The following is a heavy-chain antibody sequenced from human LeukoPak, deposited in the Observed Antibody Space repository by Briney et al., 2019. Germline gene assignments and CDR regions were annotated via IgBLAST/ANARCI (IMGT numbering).Heavy chain of an antibody. Sequence: GGSLRLSCAASGFTFSSYGMHWVRQAPGKGLEWVAVISYDGSNKYYADSVKGRFTISRDNSKNTLYLQMNSLRAEDTAVYYCAKADSSGWYFAYWGQGTLVTVSS. D-gene: IGHD6-19*01. J-gene: IGHJ4*02. CDR3: AKADSSGWYFAY. V-gene: IGHV3-30*18. CDR1: GFTFSSYG. CDR2: ISYDGSNK.